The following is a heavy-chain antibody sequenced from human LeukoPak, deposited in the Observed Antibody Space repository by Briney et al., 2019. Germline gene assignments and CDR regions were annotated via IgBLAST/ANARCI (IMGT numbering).Heavy chain of an antibody. CDR3: ARNFPGYYYDSSAPD. CDR1: GGSFSGYY. J-gene: IGHJ4*02. Sequence: SETLSLTCAVYGGSFSGYYWSWIRQPPGKGLEWIGEINHSGSTNYNPSLKSRVTISVDTSKNQFSLKLSSVTAADTAVYYCARNFPGYYYDSSAPDWGQGTLVTVSS. V-gene: IGHV4-34*01. CDR2: INHSGST. D-gene: IGHD3-22*01.